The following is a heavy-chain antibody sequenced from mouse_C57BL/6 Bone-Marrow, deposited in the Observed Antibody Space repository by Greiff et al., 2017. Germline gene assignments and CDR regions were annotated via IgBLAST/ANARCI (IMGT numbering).Heavy chain of an antibody. D-gene: IGHD2-14*01. CDR3: ARRGYDSSHDY. CDR1: GYTFTSYW. Sequence: QVQLQQPGAELIKPGASVKLSCKASGYTFTSYWMHWVKQRPGHGLEWIGMIHPNSGSTNYNEKFKSKATLTVDKSSSTAYMQLSSLTSEDSAVYYCARRGYDSSHDYWGQGTTLTVSS. V-gene: IGHV1-64*01. J-gene: IGHJ2*01. CDR2: IHPNSGST.